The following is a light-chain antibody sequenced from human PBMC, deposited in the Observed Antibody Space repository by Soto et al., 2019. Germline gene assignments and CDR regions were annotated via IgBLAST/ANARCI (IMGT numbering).Light chain of an antibody. CDR1: PSVSSY. J-gene: IGKJ1*01. CDR2: DAS. V-gene: IGKV3-11*01. Sequence: EIVLTQSPPTPFLSPGEKATLSCRARPSVSSYLAWDQQKPGQAPRLLIYDASNRATGIPARFSGSGSGTDFTLTISSLEPEDFAVYYCQQRSNWPPAWTFGQGTKVDIK. CDR3: QQRSNWPPAWT.